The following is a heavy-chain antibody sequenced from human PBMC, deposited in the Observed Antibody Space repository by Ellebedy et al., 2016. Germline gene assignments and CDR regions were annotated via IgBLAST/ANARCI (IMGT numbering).Heavy chain of an antibody. Sequence: GGSLRLXXAASGFTFSDYYMNWIRQAPGKGLECISYITSSGGTIYYADSVKGRFTISRDNAKNSLYLQMNSLRAEDTAVYYCAREYYDGIGRGEYGTDVWGQGTTVTVSS. CDR2: ITSSGGTI. CDR3: AREYYDGIGRGEYGTDV. J-gene: IGHJ6*02. V-gene: IGHV3-11*01. CDR1: GFTFSDYY. D-gene: IGHD3-22*01.